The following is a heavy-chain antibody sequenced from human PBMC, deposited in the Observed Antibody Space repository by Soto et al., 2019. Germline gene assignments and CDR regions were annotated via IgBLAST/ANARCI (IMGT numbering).Heavy chain of an antibody. D-gene: IGHD1-20*01. CDR3: ESVDRISGTTESWYFDL. CDR1: GFTFSSFG. CDR2: ISRRSTYI. V-gene: IGHV3-21*01. J-gene: IGHJ2*01. Sequence: EEQLVESGGGLVKVGGSLRLSCAASGFTFSSFGMNWVRQAPGKGLEWVSCISRRSTYIYSADSLKGRFTISRDEAKKSLYQQSNYVRVEDTAVYYSESVDRISGTTESWYFDLWCRGNPVTVSS.